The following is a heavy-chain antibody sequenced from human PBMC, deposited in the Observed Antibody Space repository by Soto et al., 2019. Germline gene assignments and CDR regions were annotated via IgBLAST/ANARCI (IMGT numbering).Heavy chain of an antibody. CDR2: IIPIFGTA. CDR3: ARMGIIARYYSYGMDV. CDR1: GGTFSSYA. J-gene: IGHJ6*02. D-gene: IGHD3-3*01. Sequence: QVQLVQSGAEVKKPGSSVKVSCKASGGTFSSYAISWVRQAPGQGLEWMGGIIPIFGTANYAQKFQGRVTITADESTSTAYMELSSLRSEDTAVYYCARMGIIARYYSYGMDVWGQGTTVTVSS. V-gene: IGHV1-69*01.